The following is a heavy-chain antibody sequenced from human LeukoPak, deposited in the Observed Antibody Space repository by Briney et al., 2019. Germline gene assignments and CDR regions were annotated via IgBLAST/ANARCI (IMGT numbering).Heavy chain of an antibody. CDR1: GFTFTNYA. CDR2: ISYDGTNI. Sequence: GGSLRLSCAASGFTFTNYAMNWVRQAPGKGLEWVAVISYDGTNIYYTDSVKGRFTISRDNAKKSLYLQMDSLRAEDTAVYYCATHGYSELRYFDWSTNEWGQGTLVTVSS. CDR3: ATHGYSELRYFDWSTNE. V-gene: IGHV3-30*03. D-gene: IGHD3-9*01. J-gene: IGHJ4*02.